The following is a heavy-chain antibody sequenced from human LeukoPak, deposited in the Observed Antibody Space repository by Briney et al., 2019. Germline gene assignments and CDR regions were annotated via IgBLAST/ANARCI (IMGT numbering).Heavy chain of an antibody. J-gene: IGHJ3*02. CDR3: ARTVAGPGAFDI. CDR1: GGTFSSYA. V-gene: IGHV1-69*13. CDR2: IIPIFGTA. D-gene: IGHD6-19*01. Sequence: ASVKVSCKASGGTFSSYAISWVRQAPGQGLEWMGGIIPIFGTANYAQKFQGRVTITADESTSTAYMELSSLRSEDTAVYYCARTVAGPGAFDIWGQGTMVTVSS.